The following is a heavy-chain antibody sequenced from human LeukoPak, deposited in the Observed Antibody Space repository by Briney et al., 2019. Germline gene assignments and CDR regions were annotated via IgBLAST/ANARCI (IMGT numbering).Heavy chain of an antibody. CDR2: INSDGSST. D-gene: IGHD6-13*01. J-gene: IGHJ5*02. CDR1: GFTFSSYW. Sequence: PGGSLRLSCAASGFTFSSYWMHRVRQAPGKGLVWVSRINSDGSSTSYADSVKGRFTISRDNAKNTLYLQMNSQRAEDTAVYYCARDPLSEQQSPVWFDPWGQGTLVTVSS. V-gene: IGHV3-74*01. CDR3: ARDPLSEQQSPVWFDP.